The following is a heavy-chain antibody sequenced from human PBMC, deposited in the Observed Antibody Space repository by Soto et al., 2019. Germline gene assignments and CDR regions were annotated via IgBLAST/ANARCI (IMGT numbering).Heavy chain of an antibody. CDR3: ARDGVAARRDNEACDS. CDR2: ISSSGSTI. J-gene: IGHJ3*02. CDR1: GFTFSSYE. V-gene: IGHV3-48*03. Sequence: GGSLRLSCAASGFTFSSYEMNWVRQAPGKGLEWVSYISSSGSTIYYADSVKGRFTISRDNAKNSLYLQMNSLRAEDTAVYYCARDGVAARRDNEACDSWGQGTMVTVSS. D-gene: IGHD6-6*01.